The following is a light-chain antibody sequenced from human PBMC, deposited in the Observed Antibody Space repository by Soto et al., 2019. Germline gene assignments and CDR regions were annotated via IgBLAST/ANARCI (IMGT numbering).Light chain of an antibody. Sequence: QSVLTQPPSVSGAPGQRVTISCTGSSSNIGAGYDVHWYQQLPGTAPKLLIYGNSNRPSGVPDRFSGSKSGTSASLAITGLQAEDEADYYCPSYDSSLSGPFWVFGGGTKLTGL. CDR3: PSYDSSLSGPFWV. J-gene: IGLJ3*02. CDR1: SSNIGAGYD. V-gene: IGLV1-40*01. CDR2: GNS.